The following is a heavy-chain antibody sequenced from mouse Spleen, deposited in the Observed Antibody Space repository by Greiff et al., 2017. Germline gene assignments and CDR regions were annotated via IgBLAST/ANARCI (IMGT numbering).Heavy chain of an antibody. Sequence: VKLQQSGAELVKPGASVKLSCKTSGYTFTSYWIQWVKQRPGQGLGWIGEIFPGTGTTYYNEKFKGKATLTIDTSSSTAYMQLSSLTSEDSAVYFCARLDTTVGWYFDVWGAGTTVTVSS. J-gene: IGHJ1*01. CDR1: GYTFTSYW. CDR2: IFPGTGTT. V-gene: IGHV1S132*01. CDR3: ARLDTTVGWYFDV. D-gene: IGHD1-1*01.